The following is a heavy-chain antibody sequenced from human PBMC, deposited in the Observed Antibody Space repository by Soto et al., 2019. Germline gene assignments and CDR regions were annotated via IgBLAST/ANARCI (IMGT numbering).Heavy chain of an antibody. J-gene: IGHJ4*01. CDR2: IYYSGST. CDR3: ARDPPSSWTFDY. CDR1: GVPISSGGYY. V-gene: IGHV4-31*03. D-gene: IGHD6-13*01. Sequence: ASETLSLTCTVSGVPISSGGYYWSWIRQHPGKGLEWIGYIYYSGSTYYNPSLKSRVTISVDTSKNQFSLKLSSVTAADTAVYYCARDPPSSWTFDYWGHGTLVTGSS.